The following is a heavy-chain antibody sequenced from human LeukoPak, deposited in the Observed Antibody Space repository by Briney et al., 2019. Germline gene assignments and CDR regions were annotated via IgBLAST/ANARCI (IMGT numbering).Heavy chain of an antibody. CDR3: ARDGGDGYKANWFDT. CDR2: INPSRGST. J-gene: IGHJ5*02. V-gene: IGHV1-46*01. Sequence: GASVKVSCKASGYTFTSYYMHWVRQAPGQGLEWMGIINPSRGSTSQAQTFQGRVTMTRDMSTSIVSMELSSLRSEDTAVYYCARDGGDGYKANWFDTWGQGTLVTVSS. CDR1: GYTFTSYY. D-gene: IGHD5-24*01.